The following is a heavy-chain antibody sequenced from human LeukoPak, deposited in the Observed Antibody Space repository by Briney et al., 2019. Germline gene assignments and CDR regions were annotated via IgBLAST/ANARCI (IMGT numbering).Heavy chain of an antibody. D-gene: IGHD6-19*01. CDR3: ARPEQWLALDY. Sequence: PGGSLRLSCAASGLTVSNNYMSWVRQAPGKGLEWVSVIYSDGSTYYADSVKGRFTISRDNSKNILYLQMNSLRAEDTAVYYCARPEQWLALDYWGQGTLVTVSS. V-gene: IGHV3-53*01. CDR1: GLTVSNNY. J-gene: IGHJ4*02. CDR2: IYSDGST.